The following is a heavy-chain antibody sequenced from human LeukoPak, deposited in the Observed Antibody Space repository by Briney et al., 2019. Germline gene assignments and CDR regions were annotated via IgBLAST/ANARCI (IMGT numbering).Heavy chain of an antibody. V-gene: IGHV3-23*01. CDR1: GFTFDNYA. D-gene: IGHD3-16*01. CDR3: AFDWGFDY. J-gene: IGHJ4*02. CDR2: ITSSGDDT. Sequence: GGSLRLSCAASGFTFDNYAMSWVRQAPGKGLEWVSSITSSGDDTFYAVSVKGRYTISRDNSWDTVFLQMNSLRADDTAVYYCAFDWGFDYWGQGTLVTVSS.